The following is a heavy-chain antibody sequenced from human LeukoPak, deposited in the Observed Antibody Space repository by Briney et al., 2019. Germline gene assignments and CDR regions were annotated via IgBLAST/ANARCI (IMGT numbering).Heavy chain of an antibody. CDR3: ARTYCIGSSCPGVFEY. D-gene: IGHD2-15*01. CDR2: ISDSGGRT. CDR1: GFTFSNYA. V-gene: IGHV3-23*01. J-gene: IGHJ4*02. Sequence: GRSLRLSCAASGFTFSNYAMHWVRQAPGKGLEWVSVISDSGGRTYSAASVKGRFTISRDNSKDTLYLQMNSLRAEDTAVYYCARTYCIGSSCPGVFEYWGQGTLVTVSS.